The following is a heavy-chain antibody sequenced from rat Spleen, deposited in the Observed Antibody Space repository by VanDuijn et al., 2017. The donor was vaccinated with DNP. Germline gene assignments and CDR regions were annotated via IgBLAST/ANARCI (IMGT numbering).Heavy chain of an antibody. J-gene: IGHJ2*01. V-gene: IGHV5-22*01. CDR3: ARHVLPLRVWDY. Sequence: EVQLVESGGGLVQPGRSLKLSCAASGFTFSDYYMAWVRQAPTKGLDCVAYINYDGVTAYNGDSVKGRFTISRDNSKTTLYLQMNSLRSEDMATYYCARHVLPLRVWDYWGQGVMVTVSS. CDR2: INYDGVTA. CDR1: GFTFSDYY. D-gene: IGHD1-4*01.